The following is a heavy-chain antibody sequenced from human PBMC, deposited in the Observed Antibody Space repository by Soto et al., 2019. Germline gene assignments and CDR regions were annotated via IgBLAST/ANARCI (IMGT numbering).Heavy chain of an antibody. V-gene: IGHV4-34*01. CDR1: GGSFRGYH. CDR2: INHSGST. Sequence: QVQLQQWGAGLLKPSETLSLTCAVYGGSFRGYHWSWIRQPPGKGLEWIGEINHSGSTNYNPSLKSRVIISLETFKNQFSLILTSVTAADTAVYYCARGLSSSATFYHYYGMDVWGQGTTVTVSS. CDR3: ARGLSSSATFYHYYGMDV. D-gene: IGHD6-6*01. J-gene: IGHJ6*02.